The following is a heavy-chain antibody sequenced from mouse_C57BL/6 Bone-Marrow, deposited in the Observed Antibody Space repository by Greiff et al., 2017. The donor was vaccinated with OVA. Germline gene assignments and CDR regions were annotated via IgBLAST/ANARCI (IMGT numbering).Heavy chain of an antibody. CDR1: GYTFTSYG. Sequence: VQVVESGAELARPGASVKLSCKASGYTFTSYGISWVKQRTGQGLEWIGEIYPRSGNTYYNEKFKGKATLTADKSSSTAYMELRSLTSEDSAVYFCARSITTVDYFDYWGQGTTLTVSS. V-gene: IGHV1-81*01. D-gene: IGHD1-1*01. CDR3: ARSITTVDYFDY. J-gene: IGHJ2*01. CDR2: IYPRSGNT.